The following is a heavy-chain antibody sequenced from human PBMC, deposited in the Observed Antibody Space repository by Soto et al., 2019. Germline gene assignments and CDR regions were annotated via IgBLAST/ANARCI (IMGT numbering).Heavy chain of an antibody. CDR2: ISGSGGST. J-gene: IGHJ6*02. D-gene: IGHD6-13*01. CDR1: GFTFSSYA. Sequence: LRLSCAASGFTFSSYAMSWVRQAPGKGLEWVSAISGSGGSTYYADSVKGRFTISRDNSKNTLYLQMNSLRAEDTAVYYCVNIAAAGPSSYYYYGMDVWGQGTTVTVSS. V-gene: IGHV3-23*01. CDR3: VNIAAAGPSSYYYYGMDV.